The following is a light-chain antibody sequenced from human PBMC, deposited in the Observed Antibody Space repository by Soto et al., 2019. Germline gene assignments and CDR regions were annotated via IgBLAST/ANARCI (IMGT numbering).Light chain of an antibody. CDR1: QSIVSNY. J-gene: IGKJ1*01. Sequence: EIVLTQSPGTLSLSPGERATLSCKASQSIVSNYLAWYQRRPGQAPRLLLYGSSSRATDIPAGFSGSGSGTDFTLSLTRVESEDFSGYDCMQYGSSSPRFGQGTKVAFK. V-gene: IGKV3-20*01. CDR2: GSS. CDR3: MQYGSSSPR.